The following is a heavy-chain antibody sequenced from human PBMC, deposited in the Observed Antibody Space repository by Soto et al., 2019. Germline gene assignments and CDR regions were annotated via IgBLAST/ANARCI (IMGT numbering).Heavy chain of an antibody. CDR1: GDSVRNTNYY. J-gene: IGHJ3*01. CDR2: IYYTGAT. V-gene: IGHV4-61*01. Sequence: QVQLQESGPGLVKPSETLSLTCTVSGDSVRNTNYYWSWIRQPPGKGLEWIGYIYYTGATNYNPSLKNRVTISLDTSKNQFSLQLNSVTTADTAVYSCASMNILAGHAFDFWGQGIMVTVSS. D-gene: IGHD3-9*01. CDR3: ASMNILAGHAFDF.